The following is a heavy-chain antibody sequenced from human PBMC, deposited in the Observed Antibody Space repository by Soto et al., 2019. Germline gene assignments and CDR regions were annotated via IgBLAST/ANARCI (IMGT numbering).Heavy chain of an antibody. J-gene: IGHJ4*02. Sequence: GSLRLSCAASGFTFSSYAMSWVRQAPGKGLEWVSAISGSGGSTYYADSVKGRFTISRDNSKNTLYLQMNSLRAEDTAVYYCAKNLWFGELLPTYFDYWGQGTLVTVSS. D-gene: IGHD3-10*01. CDR3: AKNLWFGELLPTYFDY. V-gene: IGHV3-23*01. CDR1: GFTFSSYA. CDR2: ISGSGGST.